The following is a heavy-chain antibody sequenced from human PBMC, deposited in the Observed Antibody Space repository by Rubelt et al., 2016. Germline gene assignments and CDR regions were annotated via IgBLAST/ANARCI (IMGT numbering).Heavy chain of an antibody. V-gene: IGHV4-59*12. CDR2: INHSGST. CDR1: GGSISTYY. J-gene: IGHJ4*02. CDR3: ARGLWGPVAEGY. Sequence: QVQLQESGPGLLKPSETLSLTCTVSGGSISTYYWSWIRQPPGKGLEWIGEINHSGSTNYNPSLKSRVTISVDTSKNQFSLKLGSVTAADTAVYYCARGLWGPVAEGYWGQGTLVTVSS. D-gene: IGHD6-19*01.